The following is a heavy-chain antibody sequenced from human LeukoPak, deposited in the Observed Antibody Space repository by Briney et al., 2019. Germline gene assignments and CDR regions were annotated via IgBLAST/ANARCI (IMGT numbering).Heavy chain of an antibody. Sequence: PSETLSLTCTVFGGSFSNHYWGWIRQPPGKGLEWIGYFYHSGTTNYNPSLKSRVTMSVDTSKKQSSLKLTSVTAADTAVYYCARVSGSNLNNWFDPWGQGTLVTVSS. CDR3: ARVSGSNLNNWFDP. J-gene: IGHJ5*02. CDR1: GGSFSNHY. CDR2: FYHSGTT. V-gene: IGHV4-59*11. D-gene: IGHD1-26*01.